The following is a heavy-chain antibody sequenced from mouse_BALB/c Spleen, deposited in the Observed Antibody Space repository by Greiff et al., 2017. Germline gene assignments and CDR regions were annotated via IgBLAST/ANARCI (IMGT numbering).Heavy chain of an antibody. J-gene: IGHJ4*01. CDR2: IYPGNVNT. V-gene: IGHV1S56*01. CDR3: ARGGNCYAMDY. D-gene: IGHD2-1*01. Sequence: QVQLQQSGPELVKPGASVRISCKASGYTFTSYYIHWVKQRPGQGLEWIGWIYPGNVNTKYNEKFKGKATLTADKSSSTAYMQLSSLTSEDSAVYFCARGGNCYAMDYWGQGTSVTVSS. CDR1: GYTFTSYY.